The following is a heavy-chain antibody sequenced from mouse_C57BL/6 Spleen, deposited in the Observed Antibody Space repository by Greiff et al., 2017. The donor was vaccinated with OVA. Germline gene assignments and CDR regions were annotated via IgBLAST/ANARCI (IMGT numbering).Heavy chain of an antibody. D-gene: IGHD1-1*01. J-gene: IGHJ1*03. Sequence: QVQLKQPGAELVRPGSSVKLSCKASGYTFTSYWVDWVKQRPGQGLEWIGNIYPSDSETHYNQKFKDKATLTVDKSSSTAYMQLSSLTSEDSAVYYCARRGSREYFDVWGTGTTVTVSS. CDR1: GYTFTSYW. CDR3: ARRGSREYFDV. CDR2: IYPSDSET. V-gene: IGHV1-61*01.